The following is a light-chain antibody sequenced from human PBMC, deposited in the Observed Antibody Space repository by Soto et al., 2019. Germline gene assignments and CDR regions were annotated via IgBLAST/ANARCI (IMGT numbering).Light chain of an antibody. V-gene: IGKV3-20*01. CDR3: QQYDASPPYT. CDR1: RSFASSY. Sequence: EVVLTQSPGTLSLSPGERATLSCRASRSFASSYLGWYQQKPGQAPRLLIYAASSRATGIPDRFSGSGSGTDFTLTISRLEPEDSAVYYCQQYDASPPYTFGPGTKLEIK. J-gene: IGKJ2*01. CDR2: AAS.